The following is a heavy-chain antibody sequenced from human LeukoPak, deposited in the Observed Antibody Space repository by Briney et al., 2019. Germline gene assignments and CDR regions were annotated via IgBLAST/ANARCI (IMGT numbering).Heavy chain of an antibody. V-gene: IGHV4-59*11. D-gene: IGHD2-2*02. J-gene: IGHJ5*02. CDR1: GGSISSHY. CDR3: ARIYCSSTSCYKEGGDNWFDP. CDR2: IYYSGST. Sequence: SETLSLTCTVSGGSISSHYWSWIRQPPGKGLEWIGYIYYSGSTNYNPSLKSRVTISVDTSKNQFSLKLSSVTAADTAVYYCARIYCSSTSCYKEGGDNWFDPWGQGTLVTVSS.